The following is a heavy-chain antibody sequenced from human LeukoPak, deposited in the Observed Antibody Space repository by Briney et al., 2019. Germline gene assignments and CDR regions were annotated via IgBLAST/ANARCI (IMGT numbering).Heavy chain of an antibody. Sequence: GGSRRLSCAASGFTFSSYAMSWVRQAPGKGLEWVSAISGSGGSTYYADSVKGRFTISRDNSKNTLYLQMNSLRAEDTAVYYCVYDSSGYPTPAFDYWGQGTLVTVSS. J-gene: IGHJ4*02. CDR2: ISGSGGST. CDR3: VYDSSGYPTPAFDY. CDR1: GFTFSSYA. D-gene: IGHD3-22*01. V-gene: IGHV3-23*01.